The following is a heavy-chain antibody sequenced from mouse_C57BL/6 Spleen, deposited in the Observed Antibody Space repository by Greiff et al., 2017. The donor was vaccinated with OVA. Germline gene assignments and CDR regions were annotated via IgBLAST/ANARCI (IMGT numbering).Heavy chain of an antibody. J-gene: IGHJ2*01. Sequence: QVQLQQSGAELMKPGASVKMSCKASGYTFTSYWITWVKQRPGQGLEWIGDIYPGSGSTNYNEKFKSKATLTVDTSSSTAYMQLSSLTSEDSAVYYCARGGYGSSYGDYWGQGTTLTVSS. D-gene: IGHD1-1*01. CDR1: GYTFTSYW. CDR3: ARGGYGSSYGDY. CDR2: IYPGSGST. V-gene: IGHV1-55*01.